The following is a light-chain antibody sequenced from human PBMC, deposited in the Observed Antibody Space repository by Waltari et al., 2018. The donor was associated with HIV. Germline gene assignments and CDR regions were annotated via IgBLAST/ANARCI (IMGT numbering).Light chain of an antibody. Sequence: DLQMTQFPSSVSASVGDSVTVTCRATQGIANWVAWYQQKPGKAPKLLIHGASILQGGVPSRFSGSGSGTFFTLTINSLQPEDFATYFCQQTNSFPITFGQGTRLDTK. CDR3: QQTNSFPIT. CDR1: QGIANW. V-gene: IGKV1D-12*01. J-gene: IGKJ5*01. CDR2: GAS.